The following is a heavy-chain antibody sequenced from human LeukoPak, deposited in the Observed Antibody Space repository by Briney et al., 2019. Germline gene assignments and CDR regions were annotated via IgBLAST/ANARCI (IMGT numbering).Heavy chain of an antibody. CDR2: INHSGST. J-gene: IGHJ6*03. Sequence: SETLSLTCTVSGGSISSSSYYWGWIRQPPGKGLEWIGEINHSGSTNYNPSLKSRVTISVDTSKNQFSLKLSSVTAADTAVYYCARGGYYYDSSGPYYYYYMDVWGKGTTVTVSS. V-gene: IGHV4-39*07. CDR1: GGSISSSSYY. CDR3: ARGGYYYDSSGPYYYYYMDV. D-gene: IGHD3-22*01.